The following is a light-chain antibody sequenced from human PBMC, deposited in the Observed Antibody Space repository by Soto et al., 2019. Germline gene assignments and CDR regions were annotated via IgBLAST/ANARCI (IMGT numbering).Light chain of an antibody. V-gene: IGKV1-5*01. J-gene: IGKJ3*01. CDR3: QQYNSYSRT. CDR1: QSISNW. Sequence: DIQMTQSPSTLSASVGDRVSITCRASQSISNWLAWYQQKPGKAPKLLIYDASSLESGVPSRFSGSGSGTEFTLTISSLQPDDFATYYCQQYNSYSRTFGPGTKVDI. CDR2: DAS.